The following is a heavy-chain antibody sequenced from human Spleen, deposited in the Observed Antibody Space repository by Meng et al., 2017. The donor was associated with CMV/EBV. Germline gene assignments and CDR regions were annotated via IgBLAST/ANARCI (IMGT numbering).Heavy chain of an antibody. CDR3: ARHGAYCGGDCYWDVGRAYYGMDV. V-gene: IGHV1-2*02. CDR2: IRPENGGI. CDR1: GYTFIGQN. J-gene: IGHJ6*02. Sequence: ASVKVSCKASGYTFIGQNIHWVRQAPGQGLEWMGWIRPENGGITYAQKFQGRITMTRDESTSTAYMELSSLRSEDTAVYYCARHGAYCGGDCYWDVGRAYYGMDVWGQGTTVTVSS. D-gene: IGHD2-21*01.